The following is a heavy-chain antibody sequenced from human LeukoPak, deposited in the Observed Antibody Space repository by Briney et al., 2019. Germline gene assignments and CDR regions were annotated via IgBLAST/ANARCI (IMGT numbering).Heavy chain of an antibody. D-gene: IGHD5-18*01. CDR1: GVTFSTHP. Sequence: PGVTLRLSCAASGVTFSTHPMSWVRQAPGKGLQWVSVISGSGRTTEYPDSEKRRFTISRDNSKNTVSLQKNIPTAEAAAVYYVAKNFMVTRYIDSWGEGTLVTVSS. J-gene: IGHJ4*02. CDR3: AKNFMVTRYIDS. V-gene: IGHV3-23*01. CDR2: ISGSGRTT.